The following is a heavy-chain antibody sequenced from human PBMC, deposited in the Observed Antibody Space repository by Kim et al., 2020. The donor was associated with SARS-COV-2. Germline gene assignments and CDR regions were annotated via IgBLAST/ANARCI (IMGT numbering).Heavy chain of an antibody. CDR3: ARVGGSGMGPYYFDY. CDR1: GGSISSSSYY. J-gene: IGHJ4*02. V-gene: IGHV4-39*07. Sequence: SETLSLTCTVSGGSISSSSYYWGWIRQPPGKGLEWIGSIYYSGSTYYNPSLKSRVTISVDTSKNQFSLKLSSVTAADTAVYYCARVGGSGMGPYYFDYWGQGTLVTVSS. D-gene: IGHD3-10*01. CDR2: IYYSGST.